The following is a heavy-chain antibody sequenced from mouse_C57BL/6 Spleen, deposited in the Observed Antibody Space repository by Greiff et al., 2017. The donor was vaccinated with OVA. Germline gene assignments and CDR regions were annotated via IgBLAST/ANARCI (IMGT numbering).Heavy chain of an antibody. V-gene: IGHV6-3*01. Sequence: EVQGVESGGGLVQPGGSMKLSCVASGFTFSNYWMNWVRQSPEKGLEWVAQIRLKSDNYATHYAESVKGRFTISRDDSKSSVYLQMNNLRAEDTGIDYCTEATGTTFAYWGQGTLVTVSA. D-gene: IGHD4-1*02. CDR2: IRLKSDNYAT. CDR1: GFTFSNYW. CDR3: TEATGTTFAY. J-gene: IGHJ3*01.